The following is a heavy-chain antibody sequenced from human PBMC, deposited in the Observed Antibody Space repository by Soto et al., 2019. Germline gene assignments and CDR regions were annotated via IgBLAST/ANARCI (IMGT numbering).Heavy chain of an antibody. CDR2: ISDSAGST. V-gene: IGHV3-23*01. Sequence: EVQFLESGGGLVQPGGSLRLSCAASGFTFSSYAMSWVRQAPGKGLEWVSAISDSAGSTYYADSVRGRFTISRDNTKNTLYLQMDRLRVEDTAVYYCAKQVPYPNIPKGWFAPWGQGTLVTVSS. CDR1: GFTFSSYA. D-gene: IGHD2-21*01. J-gene: IGHJ5*02. CDR3: AKQVPYPNIPKGWFAP.